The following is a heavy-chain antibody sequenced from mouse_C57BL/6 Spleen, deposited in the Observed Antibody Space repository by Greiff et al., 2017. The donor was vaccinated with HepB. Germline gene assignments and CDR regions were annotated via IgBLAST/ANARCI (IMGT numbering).Heavy chain of an antibody. V-gene: IGHV5-17*01. J-gene: IGHJ4*01. CDR2: LSSGSSHI. Sequence: DVHLVESGGGLVKPGGSLKLSCAASGFTFSDYGMHWVRQAPEKGLEWVAYLSSGSSHIYYADTLQGRFTISRDNAKNTLFLQMTSLRSEDTAMYYCARRYAMDYWGQGTSVTVSS. CDR1: GFTFSDYG. CDR3: ARRYAMDY.